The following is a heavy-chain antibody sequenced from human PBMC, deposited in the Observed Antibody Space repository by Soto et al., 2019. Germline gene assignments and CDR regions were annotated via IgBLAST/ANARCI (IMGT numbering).Heavy chain of an antibody. CDR2: IHKSGGT. J-gene: IGHJ3*02. Sequence: QVHLQESGPGLVKPSQTLSLTCTVSGASISGGDYYWSWIRQPPGKGLEWIGYIHKSGGTYDNPSLKSRVTMSVDTSKNQLSLKLSSVTAADTAVYYCATLLGGSDIWGQGTMVTVSS. CDR3: ATLLGGSDI. CDR1: GASISGGDYY. D-gene: IGHD1-26*01. V-gene: IGHV4-30-4*01.